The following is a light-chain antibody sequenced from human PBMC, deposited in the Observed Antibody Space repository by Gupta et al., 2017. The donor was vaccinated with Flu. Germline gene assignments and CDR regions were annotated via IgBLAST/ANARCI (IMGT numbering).Light chain of an antibody. CDR2: WAS. Sequence: LGERATINCKSSQSVLYSSNNKNYLAWYQQKPGQPPKLLIYWASTRESGVPDRFSGSGSGTDFTLTISSLQAEDVAVYYCQQYYSTLPYSFGQGTKLEIK. J-gene: IGKJ2*03. CDR3: QQYYSTLPYS. V-gene: IGKV4-1*01. CDR1: QSVLYSSNNKNY.